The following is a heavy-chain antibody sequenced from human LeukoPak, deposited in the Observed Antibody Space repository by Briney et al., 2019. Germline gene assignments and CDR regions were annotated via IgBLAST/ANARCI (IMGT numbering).Heavy chain of an antibody. V-gene: IGHV4-59*01. D-gene: IGHD1-26*01. CDR2: IYYSGST. CDR1: GGSISSYY. Sequence: SETLSLTCTVSGGSISSYYWSWIRQPPGKGLEWIGYIYYSGSTNYNPSLKSRVTISVDTSKNQFSLKLSSVTAADTAVYYCAREGATTDDDAFDIWGQGTMVTVSS. CDR3: AREGATTDDDAFDI. J-gene: IGHJ3*02.